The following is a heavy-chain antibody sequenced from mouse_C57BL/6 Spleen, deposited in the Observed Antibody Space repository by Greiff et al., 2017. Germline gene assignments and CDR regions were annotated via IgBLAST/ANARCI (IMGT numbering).Heavy chain of an antibody. Sequence: QVQLQQPGTELVKPGASVKLSCKASGYTFTSYWMHWVKPRPGQGLEWIGNINPSNGGTNYNEKFKSKATLTVDKYSSTAYMQLSSLTSEDSAVYYCARTGNYPYYAMDYWGQGTSVTVSS. CDR3: ARTGNYPYYAMDY. J-gene: IGHJ4*01. CDR1: GYTFTSYW. CDR2: INPSNGGT. D-gene: IGHD2-1*01. V-gene: IGHV1-53*01.